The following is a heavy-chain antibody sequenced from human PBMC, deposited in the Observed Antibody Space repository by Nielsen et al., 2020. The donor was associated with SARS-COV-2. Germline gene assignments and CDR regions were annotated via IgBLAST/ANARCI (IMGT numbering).Heavy chain of an antibody. Sequence: SLKISCAASGFTFDDYAMHWVRQAPGKGLEWVSGISWNSGIIGYADSVKGRFTISRDNAKNSLYLQMNSLRAEDTALYYCAKDMSRYCSGGSCYFSDVYFDLWGRGTLVTVSS. CDR2: ISWNSGII. CDR1: GFTFDDYA. V-gene: IGHV3-9*01. CDR3: AKDMSRYCSGGSCYFSDVYFDL. J-gene: IGHJ2*01. D-gene: IGHD2-15*01.